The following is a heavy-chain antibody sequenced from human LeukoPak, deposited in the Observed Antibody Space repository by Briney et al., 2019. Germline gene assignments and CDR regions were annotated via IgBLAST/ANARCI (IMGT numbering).Heavy chain of an antibody. CDR2: INPNSGGT. CDR3: ASLVPRLGEPNNWFDP. J-gene: IGHJ5*02. V-gene: IGHV1-2*02. Sequence: ASVKVSCKASGYTFTGYYMHWVRQAPGQGLEWMGWINPNSGGTNYAQKFQGRVTMTRDTSISTAYMELSRLRSDDTAVYYCASLVPRLGEPNNWFDPWGQGTLVTVSS. D-gene: IGHD3-10*01. CDR1: GYTFTGYY.